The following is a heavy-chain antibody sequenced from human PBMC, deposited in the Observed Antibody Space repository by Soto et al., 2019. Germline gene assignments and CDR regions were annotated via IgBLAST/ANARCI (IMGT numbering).Heavy chain of an antibody. Sequence: AASVKVSCKASGGTFSSYAISWVRQAPGQGLEWMGGIIPIFGTANYAQKFQGRVTITADESTSTAYMELSSLRSEDTAVYYCARYDPSAYYYYGMDVWGQGTAVTVSS. D-gene: IGHD3-16*01. V-gene: IGHV1-69*13. J-gene: IGHJ6*02. CDR2: IIPIFGTA. CDR3: ARYDPSAYYYYGMDV. CDR1: GGTFSSYA.